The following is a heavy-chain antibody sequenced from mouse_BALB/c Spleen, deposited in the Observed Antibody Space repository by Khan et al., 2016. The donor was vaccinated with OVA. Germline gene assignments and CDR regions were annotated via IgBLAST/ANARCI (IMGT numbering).Heavy chain of an antibody. D-gene: IGHD1-1*01. CDR1: GYTFTNYG. J-gene: IGHJ3*01. V-gene: IGHV9-3-1*01. CDR2: INTYTGEP. Sequence: QIQLVQSGPELKKPGETVKISCKASGYTFTNYGMNWVKQAPGKDLKWMGWINTYTGEPTYADDFKGRFAFSLETSASTAYLQINNLKNEDTATYFCSRHGSSSWFGYWGQGTLVTGSA. CDR3: SRHGSSSWFGY.